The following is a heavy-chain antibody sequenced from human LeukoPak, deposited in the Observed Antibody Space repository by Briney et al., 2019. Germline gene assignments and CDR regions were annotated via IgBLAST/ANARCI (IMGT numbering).Heavy chain of an antibody. D-gene: IGHD2-2*01. Sequence: SETLSLTCTVSGGSISSGGYYWSWIRQPPGKGLEWIGYIYHSGSTYYNPSLKSRVTISVDRSKNQFSLKLSSVTAADTAVYYCASAFGYCSSTSCYRKYFQHWGQGTLVTVSS. CDR3: ASAFGYCSSTSCYRKYFQH. CDR2: IYHSGST. V-gene: IGHV4-30-2*01. CDR1: GGSISSGGYY. J-gene: IGHJ1*01.